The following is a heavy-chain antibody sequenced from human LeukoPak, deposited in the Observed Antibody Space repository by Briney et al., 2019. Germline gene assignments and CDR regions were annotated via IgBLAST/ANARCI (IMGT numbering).Heavy chain of an antibody. J-gene: IGHJ5*02. CDR2: IKDDGSEK. CDR1: GFTFRSYW. Sequence: GGSLRLSCAASGFTFRSYWMSWVRQAPGKVLEWVASIKDDGSEKYCVDSVKGRFTISRDNAKNSLYLQMNSLRAEDTAVYYCARGRLSPDPWGQGTLVTVSS. V-gene: IGHV3-7*01. CDR3: ARGRLSPDP. D-gene: IGHD6-6*01.